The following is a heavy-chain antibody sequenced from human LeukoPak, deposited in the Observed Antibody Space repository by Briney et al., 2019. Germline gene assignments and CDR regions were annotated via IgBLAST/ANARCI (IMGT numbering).Heavy chain of an antibody. J-gene: IGHJ4*02. Sequence: SETLCLTCTVSGGSLSSSSYYWSWIRQPPGKGLGWIGYIYYSGSTNYNPSLKSRVTISVDTSKNQFSLKLSSVTAADTAVYYCARLEVGANDYWGQGTLVTVSS. V-gene: IGHV4-61*01. CDR1: GGSLSSSSYY. CDR2: IYYSGST. CDR3: ARLEVGANDY. D-gene: IGHD1-26*01.